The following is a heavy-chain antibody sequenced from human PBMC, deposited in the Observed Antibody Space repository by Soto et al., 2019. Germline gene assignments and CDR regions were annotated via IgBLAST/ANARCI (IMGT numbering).Heavy chain of an antibody. Sequence: QVQLVQSGAEVKKPGSSVKVSCKASGGTFSSYSINWVRQAPGQGLEWMGEIIPIFGTANYAQKFQGRVTITAAESTSTAYMELSSLRSEDTAVYYCARDGGRKSGGIDYWGQGTLVTVSS. V-gene: IGHV1-69*01. J-gene: IGHJ4*02. CDR1: GGTFSSYS. D-gene: IGHD2-15*01. CDR3: ARDGGRKSGGIDY. CDR2: IIPIFGTA.